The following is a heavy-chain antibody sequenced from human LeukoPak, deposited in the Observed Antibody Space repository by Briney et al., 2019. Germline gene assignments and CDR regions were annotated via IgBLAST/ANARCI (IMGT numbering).Heavy chain of an antibody. V-gene: IGHV3-23*01. CDR2: ISGSGGST. Sequence: GGSLRLSCAASGFTFSSYAMSWVRQAPGKGLEWVTAISGSGGSTYYADSVKGRFTISRDNSKNTLYLQMNSLRAEDTAVYYCAKSHNNWGFQLDYWGQGTLVTVSS. CDR1: GFTFSSYA. J-gene: IGHJ4*02. CDR3: AKSHNNWGFQLDY. D-gene: IGHD7-27*01.